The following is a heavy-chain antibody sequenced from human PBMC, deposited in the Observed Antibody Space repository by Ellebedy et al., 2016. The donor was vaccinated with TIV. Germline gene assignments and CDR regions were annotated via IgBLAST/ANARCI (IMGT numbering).Heavy chain of an antibody. CDR1: GGSISSYY. J-gene: IGHJ5*02. CDR2: IYYSGST. V-gene: IGHV4-59*01. D-gene: IGHD4-17*01. Sequence: MPGGSLRLSCTVSGGSISSYYCSWIRQPPGKGLEWIGYIYYSGSTNYNPSLKSRVTISVDTSKNQFSLKLSSVTAADTAVYYCARDPHDYGDYGWFDPWGQGTLVTVSS. CDR3: ARDPHDYGDYGWFDP.